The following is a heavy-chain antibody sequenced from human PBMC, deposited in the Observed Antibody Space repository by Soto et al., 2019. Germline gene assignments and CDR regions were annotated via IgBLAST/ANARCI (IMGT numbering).Heavy chain of an antibody. D-gene: IGHD2-21*02. CDR3: AIGGDWYFFDM. CDR1: GYTFTSYW. V-gene: IGHV5-51*01. Sequence: GESLKISCKGSGYTFTSYWIGWVRHRPGKGLDYMGIIFPYDSVPRYSPSFQGQVTISADKSISTAYLQWSSLRASDTAMYYCAIGGDWYFFDMWAQGTMVTVSS. J-gene: IGHJ3*02. CDR2: IFPYDSVP.